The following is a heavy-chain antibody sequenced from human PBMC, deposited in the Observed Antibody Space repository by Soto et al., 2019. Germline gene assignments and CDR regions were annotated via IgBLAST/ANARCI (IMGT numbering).Heavy chain of an antibody. Sequence: EVQLLESGGGLVQPGGSLRLSCASEFTFTSYAMSWVRQAPGKGLEWVSAVGSDGGSTYYADSVRGRITVSRDNSQTTLYLQMNNLRAEDTAVYYCAKDVCGSGTFCHFDYRGQGTLVTVSS. CDR3: AKDVCGSGTFCHFDY. V-gene: IGHV3-23*01. CDR2: VGSDGGST. J-gene: IGHJ4*02. CDR1: EFTFTSYA. D-gene: IGHD3-10*01.